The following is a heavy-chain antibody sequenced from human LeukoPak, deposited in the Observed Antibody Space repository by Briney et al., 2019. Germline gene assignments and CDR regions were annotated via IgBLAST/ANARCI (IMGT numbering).Heavy chain of an antibody. Sequence: GGSLRLSCAASGFTFSSYAMPWVRQAPGKGLEWVAVISYDGSNKYYADSVKGRFTISRDNPKNTLYLQMNSLRAEDTAVYYCARDLGYYDILTGLFDPWGQGTLVTVSS. D-gene: IGHD3-9*01. CDR2: ISYDGSNK. CDR1: GFTFSSYA. J-gene: IGHJ5*02. V-gene: IGHV3-30-3*01. CDR3: ARDLGYYDILTGLFDP.